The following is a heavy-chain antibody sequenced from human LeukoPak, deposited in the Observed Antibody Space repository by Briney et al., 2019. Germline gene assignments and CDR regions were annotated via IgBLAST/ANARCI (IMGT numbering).Heavy chain of an antibody. V-gene: IGHV3-48*01. J-gene: IGHJ4*02. CDR1: GFTFSTCG. Sequence: PGGSLRLSCAASGFTFSTCGMNWVRQAPGKGLEWVSHISSISDNIKYADSVKGRFTISRDNVKNSLYLQMNSLRAEDTALYYCAREWDSWGQGTLVTVSS. CDR3: AREWDS. CDR2: ISSISDNI.